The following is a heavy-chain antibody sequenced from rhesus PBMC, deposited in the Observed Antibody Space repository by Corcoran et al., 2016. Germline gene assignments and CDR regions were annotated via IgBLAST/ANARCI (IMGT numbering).Heavy chain of an antibody. J-gene: IGHJ4*01. CDR3: ARESVPEYYFDY. CDR2: IYGSSGRT. V-gene: IGHV4-76*01. D-gene: IGHD3-22*01. Sequence: QVQLQESGPGVVKPSETLSLTCAVSGGSTSGGYGWSWLPTPHGKGREWIWYIYGSSGRTNYNTSLKNRVTISKDASKNQFSLKLSSVTAADTAVYYCARESVPEYYFDYWGQGVLVTVSS. CDR1: GGSTSGGYG.